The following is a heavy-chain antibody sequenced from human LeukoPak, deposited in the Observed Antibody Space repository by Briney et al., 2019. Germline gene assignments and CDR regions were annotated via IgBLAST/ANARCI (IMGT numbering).Heavy chain of an antibody. V-gene: IGHV4-39*01. CDR1: GGSISSTSFY. CDR3: ARHRYYDSIDY. J-gene: IGHJ4*02. CDR2: IYYSGST. Sequence: SETLSLTCTVSGGSISSTSFYWGWIRQPPGKGLEWIGTIYYSGSTYHNPSLKSRVTISVDTSKNQFSLQLSSVTAADTAVYYCARHRYYDSIDYWGQGTLVTVSS. D-gene: IGHD3-22*01.